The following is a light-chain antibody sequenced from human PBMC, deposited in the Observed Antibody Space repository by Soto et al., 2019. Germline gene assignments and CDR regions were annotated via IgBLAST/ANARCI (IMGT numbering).Light chain of an antibody. CDR3: QQSYSTPFT. Sequence: DIQMTQSPSSLSAFVGDRVTITCRASQTISSYLNWYQQKPGKAPQLLIYAASSLQSGVPSRFSSSGSGTDFTLTISSLQPEDFATYYCQQSYSTPFTFGQGTRLEIK. V-gene: IGKV1-39*01. CDR1: QTISSY. J-gene: IGKJ5*01. CDR2: AAS.